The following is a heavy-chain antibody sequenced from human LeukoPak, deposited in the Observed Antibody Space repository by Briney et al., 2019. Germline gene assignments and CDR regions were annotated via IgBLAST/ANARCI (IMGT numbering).Heavy chain of an antibody. D-gene: IGHD1-1*01. Sequence: PGGSLRLSCAASGFTFSSYAMSWVRQAPGKGLEWVSAISGSGGSTYYADSVKGRFTISRDNSKNTLCLQMNSLRAEDTAVYYCARGERTYYYYYMDVWGKGTTVTISS. CDR3: ARGERTYYYYYMDV. CDR1: GFTFSSYA. J-gene: IGHJ6*03. CDR2: ISGSGGST. V-gene: IGHV3-23*01.